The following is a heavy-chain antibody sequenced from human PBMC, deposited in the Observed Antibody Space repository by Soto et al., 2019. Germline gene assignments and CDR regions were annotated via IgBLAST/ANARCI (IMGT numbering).Heavy chain of an antibody. Sequence: QVQLVQSGAEVKKPGASVKVSCKTSGYTFTSYDINWMRQAAGQGLEWMGWMDPDTGHTEYAQRFQGRVTMTRNTSISTAYMELSSLRFEDTAVYYCVRMPVRSFWYFDLWGRGTLVTVSS. V-gene: IGHV1-8*01. D-gene: IGHD2-2*01. CDR1: GYTFTSYD. CDR2: MDPDTGHT. CDR3: VRMPVRSFWYFDL. J-gene: IGHJ2*01.